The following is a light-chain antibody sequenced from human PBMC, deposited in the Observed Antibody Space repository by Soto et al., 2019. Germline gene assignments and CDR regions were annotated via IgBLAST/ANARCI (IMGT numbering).Light chain of an antibody. J-gene: IGKJ3*01. Sequence: DIQMTQSPSSLSASVGDRVTITCRASQSISSYLNWYQQKPGKAPKLLIYAASSLQSGVPSRFSGSGSGTDITITISSLQPEDFATYYCQQSYSTLTFGPGIKVDIK. CDR3: QQSYSTLT. V-gene: IGKV1-39*01. CDR1: QSISSY. CDR2: AAS.